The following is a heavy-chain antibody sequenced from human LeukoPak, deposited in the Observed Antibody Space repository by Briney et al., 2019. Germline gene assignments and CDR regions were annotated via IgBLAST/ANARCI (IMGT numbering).Heavy chain of an antibody. V-gene: IGHV3-48*03. CDR2: ISSSGSTI. J-gene: IGHJ4*02. D-gene: IGHD3-16*02. CDR1: GFTFSSYE. Sequence: SGGSLRLSCAASGFTFSSYEMNWVRQAPGKGLEWVSYISSSGSTIYYADSVKGRFTISRDNAKNSLYLQMNSLRAEDTAVYYCARDFPWGSYRPTYYFDYWGQGTLVTVSS. CDR3: ARDFPWGSYRPTYYFDY.